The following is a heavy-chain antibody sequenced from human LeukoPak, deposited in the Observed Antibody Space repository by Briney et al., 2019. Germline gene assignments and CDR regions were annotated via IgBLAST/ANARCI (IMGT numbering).Heavy chain of an antibody. CDR2: ISGSGSST. CDR1: GFTFSSYA. CDR3: AKSFGYSRSWFDY. J-gene: IGHJ4*02. Sequence: GGSLRLSCAASGFTFSSYAMSWVRQAPGKGLEWLSSISGSGSSTYYADSVKGRFTISRDNSKNTLYLQMNSLRAEDTAVYYCAKSFGYSRSWFDYWGQGTPVTVSS. D-gene: IGHD6-13*01. V-gene: IGHV3-23*01.